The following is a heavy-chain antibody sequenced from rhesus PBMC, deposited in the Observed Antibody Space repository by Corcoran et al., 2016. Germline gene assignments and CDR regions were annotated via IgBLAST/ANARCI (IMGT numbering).Heavy chain of an antibody. CDR2: ISVIGVST. D-gene: IGHD3-34*01. J-gene: IGHJ4*01. CDR3: ASLFEAGAC. Sequence: QLQLQESGPGLVKPSETLSLTCAVSGGSISSHYWSWIRQPPGKGLEWFGRISVIGVSTDYNPSLKSRVTISTDTSKTLCSLKLSSVTAADTAVYYCASLFEAGACWGQGVLVTVSS. V-gene: IGHV4-173*01. CDR1: GGSISSHY.